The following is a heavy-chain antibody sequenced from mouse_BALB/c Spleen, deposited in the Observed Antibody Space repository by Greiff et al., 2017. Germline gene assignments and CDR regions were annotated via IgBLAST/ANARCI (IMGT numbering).Heavy chain of an antibody. CDR3: ARSGDYGAWFAY. J-gene: IGHJ3*01. CDR1: GYTFTDYV. D-gene: IGHD2-4*01. Sequence: QVQLQQSGPELVKPGASVKMSCKASGYTFTDYVISWVKQRTGQGLEWIGVINPGSGGTNYNEKFKGKATLTADKSSSTAYMQLSSLTSDDSAVYFCARSGDYGAWFAYWGQGTLVTVAA. V-gene: IGHV1-54*03. CDR2: INPGSGGT.